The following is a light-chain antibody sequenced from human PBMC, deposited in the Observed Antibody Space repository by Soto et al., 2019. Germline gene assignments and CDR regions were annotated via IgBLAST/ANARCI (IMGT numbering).Light chain of an antibody. J-gene: IGKJ2*01. Sequence: EIVLTQSPGTLSLSPGERATLSCRASQSVNSRYLAWYQQKPGQAPRLLIYGASSRATGIPDRFSGSGSGTDFTLTISRLEPEDFAVYYCQQYGTSPMYTFGQGTKLEIK. CDR2: GAS. V-gene: IGKV3-20*01. CDR3: QQYGTSPMYT. CDR1: QSVNSRY.